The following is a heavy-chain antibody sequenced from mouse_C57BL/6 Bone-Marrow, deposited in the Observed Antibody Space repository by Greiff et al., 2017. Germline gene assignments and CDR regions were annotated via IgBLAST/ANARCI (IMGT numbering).Heavy chain of an antibody. D-gene: IGHD1-1*01. CDR3: ARKAHYYGSSYFDY. J-gene: IGHJ2*01. CDR2: IHPNSGST. V-gene: IGHV1-64*01. CDR1: GYTFTSYW. Sequence: QVQLQQPGAELVKPGASVKLSCKASGYTFTSYWMHWVKQRPGQGLEWIGMIHPNSGSTNYNEKFKSKATLTVDKSSRTAYMQLSSLTSEDSAVYYWARKAHYYGSSYFDYWGQGTTLTVSS.